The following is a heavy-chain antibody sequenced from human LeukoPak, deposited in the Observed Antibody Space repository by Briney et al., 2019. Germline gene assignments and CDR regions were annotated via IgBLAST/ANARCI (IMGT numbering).Heavy chain of an antibody. CDR1: GVSFNDYY. V-gene: IGHV4-34*01. J-gene: IGHJ4*02. D-gene: IGHD2-21*02. Sequence: SETLSLACAVSGVSFNDYYWSWVRQTPGKGLEWIGEINHSGYTNDSPSLKSRVTLSIDTSRKQFSLNLRSVTVADTGIYYCTRMTAGHDYWGQGTLVTVSS. CDR2: INHSGYT. CDR3: TRMTAGHDY.